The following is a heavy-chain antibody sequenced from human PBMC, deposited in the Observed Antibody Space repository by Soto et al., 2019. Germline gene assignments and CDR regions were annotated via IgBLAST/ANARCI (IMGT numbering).Heavy chain of an antibody. CDR3: ATDSGSYHRWYYYYGMDV. CDR1: GFTFSSYA. CDR2: ISGNGGST. Sequence: HPGGSLKLSCAASGFTFSSYAMSWVRQAPGKGLEWVSAISGNGGSTYYADSVKGRFTISRDNSKNTLYLQMNSLRAEDTAVYYCATDSGSYHRWYYYYGMDVWGQGTTVTVSS. D-gene: IGHD1-26*01. J-gene: IGHJ6*02. V-gene: IGHV3-23*01.